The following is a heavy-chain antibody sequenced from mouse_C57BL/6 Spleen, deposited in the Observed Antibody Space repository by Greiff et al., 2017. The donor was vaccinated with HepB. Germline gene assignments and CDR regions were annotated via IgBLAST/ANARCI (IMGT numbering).Heavy chain of an antibody. V-gene: IGHV5-4*03. CDR2: ISDGGSYT. CDR3: ARAGYSNYWYFDV. D-gene: IGHD2-5*01. J-gene: IGHJ1*03. Sequence: DVKLVESGGGLVKPGGSLKLSCAASGFTFSSYAMSWVRQTPEKRLEWVATISDGGSYTYYPDNVKGRFTISRDNAKNNLYLQMSHLKSEDTAMYYCARAGYSNYWYFDVWGTGTTVTVSS. CDR1: GFTFSSYA.